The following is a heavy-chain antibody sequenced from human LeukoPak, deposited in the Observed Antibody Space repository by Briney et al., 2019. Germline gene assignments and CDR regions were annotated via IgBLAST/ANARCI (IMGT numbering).Heavy chain of an antibody. J-gene: IGHJ6*03. CDR2: IYHSGST. CDR1: GYSISSGSY. Sequence: PSETLSLTCGVSGYSISSGSYWGWIRQPPGKGLEWTGSIYHSGSTYYNPSLKSRVTMSGDTSKNHFSLKLSSVIAADAAVYYCARHRGDNSNPRYYFYYMDVWGKGTTVTVSS. V-gene: IGHV4-38-2*01. CDR3: ARHRGDNSNPRYYFYYMDV. D-gene: IGHD4-11*01.